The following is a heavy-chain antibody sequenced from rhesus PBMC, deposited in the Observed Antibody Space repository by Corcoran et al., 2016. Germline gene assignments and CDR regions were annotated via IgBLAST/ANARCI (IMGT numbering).Heavy chain of an antibody. CDR1: GGSISGYYY. CDR3: AREGTYGSSYYFDY. V-gene: IGHV4-73*01. Sequence: QVQLQQWGEGLVKPSETLSLTCAVYGGSISGYYYWSWIRQPHGKGLEWIGYIYGSNGSTYYNPSLKIRVTISTDTSKNQFSLKLNSVTAADTAVYYCAREGTYGSSYYFDYWGQGVLVTVSS. CDR2: IYGSNGST. J-gene: IGHJ4*01. D-gene: IGHD4-29*01.